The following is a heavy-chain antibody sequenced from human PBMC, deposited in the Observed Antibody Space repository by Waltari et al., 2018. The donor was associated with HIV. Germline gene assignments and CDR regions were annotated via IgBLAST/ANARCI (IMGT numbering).Heavy chain of an antibody. D-gene: IGHD4-17*01. J-gene: IGHJ4*02. CDR3: ARAVGGYGDSLDFDY. Sequence: QVQLQESGPGLVKTSETLSLPCPVSGGSIICYYCRWFRHPAGKGLEWIGRIYTSGSTNYNPSLKSRVTMSVDTSKNQFSLKLSSVTAADTAVYYCARAVGGYGDSLDFDYWGQGTLVTVSS. V-gene: IGHV4-4*07. CDR1: GGSIICYY. CDR2: IYTSGST.